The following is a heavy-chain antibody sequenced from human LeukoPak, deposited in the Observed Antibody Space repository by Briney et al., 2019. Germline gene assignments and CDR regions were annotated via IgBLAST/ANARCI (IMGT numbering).Heavy chain of an antibody. J-gene: IGHJ3*02. D-gene: IGHD3-9*01. CDR1: GFIFSNYW. CDR2: IKQDGSET. CDR3: AGYYDILTGYHNAFDI. V-gene: IGHV3-7*03. Sequence: GGSLRLSCATSGFIFSNYWMSWVRQAPGKGLEWVANIKQDGSETYYVDSVKGRFTISRDDAKNSLYLQMNSLRAEDTAVYYCAGYYDILTGYHNAFDIWGQGTMVTVSS.